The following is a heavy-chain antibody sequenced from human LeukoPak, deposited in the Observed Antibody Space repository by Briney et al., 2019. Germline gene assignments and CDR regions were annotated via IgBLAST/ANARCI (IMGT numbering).Heavy chain of an antibody. CDR3: ARELDSSGWSDFRY. Sequence: GGSLRLSCAASGFTFSSYAMNWVRQAPGKGLEWVSSISSSSSYIYYADSVKGRFTISRDNAKNSLYLQMNSLRAEDTAVYYCARELDSSGWSDFRYWGQGTLVTVSS. CDR2: ISSSSSYI. CDR1: GFTFSSYA. V-gene: IGHV3-21*01. J-gene: IGHJ4*02. D-gene: IGHD6-19*01.